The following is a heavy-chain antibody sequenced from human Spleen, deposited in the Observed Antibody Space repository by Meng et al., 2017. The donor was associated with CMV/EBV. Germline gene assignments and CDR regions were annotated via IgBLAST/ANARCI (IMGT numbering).Heavy chain of an antibody. V-gene: IGHV4-34*01. CDR2: INHGGST. Sequence: GSLSLTCDVYGGSFSGYYWSWIRQPPGKGLEWMGEINHGGSTTYNPSLKSRVAMSVDTSKKQFSLRLTSVIAADAAIYYCARSRSSYDLVSRRVTPRSVAFHYWGQGALVTVSS. J-gene: IGHJ4*02. D-gene: IGHD4-23*01. CDR1: GGSFSGYY. CDR3: ARSRSSYDLVSRRVTPRSVAFHY.